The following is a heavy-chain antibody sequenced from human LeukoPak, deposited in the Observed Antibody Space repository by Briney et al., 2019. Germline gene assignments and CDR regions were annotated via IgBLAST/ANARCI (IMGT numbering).Heavy chain of an antibody. CDR2: ISGSGGST. V-gene: IGHV3-23*01. D-gene: IGHD4-17*01. J-gene: IGHJ4*02. CDR3: AKGPDYGDYRSFDY. CDR1: GLTVSSNY. Sequence: GGSLRLSCAASGLTVSSNYMSWVRQAPGKGLEWVSAISGSGGSTYYADSVKGRFTISRDNSKNTLYLQMNSLRAEDTAVYYCAKGPDYGDYRSFDYWGQGTLVTVSS.